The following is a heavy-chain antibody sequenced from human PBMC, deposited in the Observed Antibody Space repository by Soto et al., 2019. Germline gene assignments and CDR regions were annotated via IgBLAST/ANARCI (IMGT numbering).Heavy chain of an antibody. CDR2: ISSSSSYI. D-gene: IGHD6-13*01. V-gene: IGHV3-21*01. Sequence: PGGSLRLSCAASGFTFSSYSMNWVRQAPGKGLEWVSSISSSSSYIYYADSVKGRFTISRDNAKNSLYLQMNSLRAEDTAVYYCARGGQPRGVAAAGWFDPWGQGTLVTVSS. J-gene: IGHJ5*02. CDR1: GFTFSSYS. CDR3: ARGGQPRGVAAAGWFDP.